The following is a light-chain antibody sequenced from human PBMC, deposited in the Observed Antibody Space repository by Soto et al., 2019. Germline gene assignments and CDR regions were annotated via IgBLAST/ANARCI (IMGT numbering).Light chain of an antibody. Sequence: QSALTQPASVSGSPGQSIIISCTGSSSDVGGYSYVSWYQQYPGKAPKLMIYEVINRPSGVSNRFSGSKSGNTASLTISGLQADDEADYYCSSYTNSDTWVFGGGTKLTVL. J-gene: IGLJ3*02. CDR1: SSDVGGYSY. CDR3: SSYTNSDTWV. CDR2: EVI. V-gene: IGLV2-14*01.